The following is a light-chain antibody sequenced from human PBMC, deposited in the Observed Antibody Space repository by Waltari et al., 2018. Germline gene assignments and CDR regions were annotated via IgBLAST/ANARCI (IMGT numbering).Light chain of an antibody. Sequence: DIRMTQSPSTLSASAGDRVIISCRASQSISKWLAWYQQKPGKAPKLLVYEASTLQSGVPSRVSGTGSGTDFTLTISSLQPDDFATYCCQKYNSYSLLTFGGGTKVEIK. CDR2: EAS. V-gene: IGKV1-5*03. CDR3: QKYNSYSLLT. CDR1: QSISKW. J-gene: IGKJ4*01.